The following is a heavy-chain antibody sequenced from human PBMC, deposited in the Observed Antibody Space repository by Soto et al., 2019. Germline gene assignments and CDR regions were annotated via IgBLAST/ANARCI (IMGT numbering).Heavy chain of an antibody. J-gene: IGHJ4*02. CDR2: INPNSGGT. V-gene: IGHV1-2*04. Sequence: ASVKVSCKASGYTFTGDYLHWVRQAPGQGLEWMGWINPNSGGTNYAQTFHGWVTMTRDTSINTAYMELSRLRSDDTAVYYCARLPTGSSYYFDYWGQGTLVTVSS. CDR1: GYTFTGDY. D-gene: IGHD6-6*01. CDR3: ARLPTGSSYYFDY.